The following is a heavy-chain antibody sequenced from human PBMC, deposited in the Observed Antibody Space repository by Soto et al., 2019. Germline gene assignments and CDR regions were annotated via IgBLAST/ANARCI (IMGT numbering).Heavy chain of an antibody. V-gene: IGHV4-4*02. CDR3: ASLPPRIVVVVIPFPS. Sequence: QVQLQQSGPRLARPSGTLSLTCVVSGVSISSTNWCTWVRQTPGKGLAWIGEIYHTGSTKYNPSLMDRVTLSLDTYHSPFALILKSGTAAATAVYYCASLPPRIVVVVIPFPSWGHGTLVTGSS. J-gene: IGHJ4*01. CDR1: GVSISSTNW. CDR2: IYHTGST. D-gene: IGHD2-15*01.